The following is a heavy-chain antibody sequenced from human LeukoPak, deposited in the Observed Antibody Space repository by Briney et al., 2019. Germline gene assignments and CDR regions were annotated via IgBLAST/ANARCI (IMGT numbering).Heavy chain of an antibody. CDR3: ARLRLQLLWFGEAEDYFDY. CDR2: ISYDGSNK. CDR1: GFTFSSYG. D-gene: IGHD3-10*01. J-gene: IGHJ4*02. Sequence: GGSLRLSCAASGFTFSSYGMHWVRQAPGKGLEWVAVISYDGSNKYYADSVKGRFTISRDNSKNTLYLQMNSLRAEDTAVYYCARLRLQLLWFGEAEDYFDYWGQGTLVTVSS. V-gene: IGHV3-30*03.